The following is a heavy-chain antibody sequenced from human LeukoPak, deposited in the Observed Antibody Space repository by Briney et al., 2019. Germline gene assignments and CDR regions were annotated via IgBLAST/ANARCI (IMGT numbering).Heavy chain of an antibody. J-gene: IGHJ3*02. D-gene: IGHD6-19*01. V-gene: IGHV4-59*10. CDR3: ATNGGRVAAGALDI. Sequence: KPSETLSLTCAVYGGSFSGYYWSWIRQPAGRGLEWIGRIYASGSTSYNPSLKNRVTMPVDTSKNQFSLKLTSVTAADTAVYYCATNGGRVAAGALDIWGRGTMVTVSS. CDR1: GGSFSGYY. CDR2: IYASGST.